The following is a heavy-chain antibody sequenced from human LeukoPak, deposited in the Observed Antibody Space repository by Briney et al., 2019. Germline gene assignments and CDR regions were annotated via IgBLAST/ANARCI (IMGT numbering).Heavy chain of an antibody. CDR1: GGSLSRYY. Sequence: SETLSLTCTVSGGSLSRYYWSWIRQPPGKGLEWIGDIYYSGSTNYNPSLKSRVTISVDTSKNQFSLKLSSVTAADTAVYYCARHYFGWELRYFDYWGQGTLVTVSS. CDR3: ARHYFGWELRYFDY. J-gene: IGHJ4*02. CDR2: IYYSGST. D-gene: IGHD1-26*01. V-gene: IGHV4-59*08.